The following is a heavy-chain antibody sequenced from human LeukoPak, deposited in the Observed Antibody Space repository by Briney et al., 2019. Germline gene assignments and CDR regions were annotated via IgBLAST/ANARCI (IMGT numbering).Heavy chain of an antibody. CDR1: GFTFSDYY. D-gene: IGHD3-22*01. CDR2: ISYDGSNK. CDR3: AKGHYYDSSGYPGSDAFDI. Sequence: PGGSLRLSCAASGFTFSDYYMTWIRQAPGKGLEWVAVISYDGSNKYYTDSVKGRFTISRDKSKNTLYLQMNSLRAEDTAVYYCAKGHYYDSSGYPGSDAFDIWGQGTMVTVSS. V-gene: IGHV3-30*18. J-gene: IGHJ3*02.